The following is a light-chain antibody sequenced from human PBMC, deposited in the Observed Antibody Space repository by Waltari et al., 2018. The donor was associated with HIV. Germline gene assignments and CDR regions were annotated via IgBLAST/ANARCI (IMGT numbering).Light chain of an antibody. CDR1: QNIGRS. V-gene: IGKV1-5*03. J-gene: IGKJ2*01. CDR2: KAS. CDR3: QQYHDNLYF. Sequence: DIQMTQSPSTLSASIGARVTITCRASQNIGRSVAWYQQNQGKAPKLLVYKASFLETGVSSRFSGNGSGTEFTLIINSLQADDFATYYCQQYHDNLYFFGQGTKVEIK.